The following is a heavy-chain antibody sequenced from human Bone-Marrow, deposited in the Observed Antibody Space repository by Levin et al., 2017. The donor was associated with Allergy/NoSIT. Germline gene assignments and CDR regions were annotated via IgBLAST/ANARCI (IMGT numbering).Heavy chain of an antibody. CDR1: GFTFSDYQ. V-gene: IGHV3-23*01. J-gene: IGHJ4*02. Sequence: GGSLRLSCVASGFTFSDYQMSWVRRAPGKGLEWVSSLSGRADVTYYADSVRGRFTISRDNSKGTLYLQMSSLRAEDTAEYYCTRRRKYSTSHYFSDYWGQGTLVTVSS. D-gene: IGHD2-2*01. CDR3: TRRRKYSTSHYFSDY. CDR2: LSGRADVT.